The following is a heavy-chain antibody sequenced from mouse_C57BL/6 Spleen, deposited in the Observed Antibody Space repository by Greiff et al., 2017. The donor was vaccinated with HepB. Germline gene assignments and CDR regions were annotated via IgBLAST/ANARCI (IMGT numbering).Heavy chain of an antibody. Sequence: QVQLQQSGPELVKPGASVKLSCKASGYTFTSYDINWVKQRPGQGLEWIGWIYPRGGSTKYNEKFKGKATLTVDTSSSTAYMELHSLTSEDSAVYFGARTLYYGNYEGFAYWGQGTLVTVSA. CDR1: GYTFTSYD. CDR2: IYPRGGST. D-gene: IGHD2-1*01. CDR3: ARTLYYGNYEGFAY. V-gene: IGHV1-85*01. J-gene: IGHJ3*01.